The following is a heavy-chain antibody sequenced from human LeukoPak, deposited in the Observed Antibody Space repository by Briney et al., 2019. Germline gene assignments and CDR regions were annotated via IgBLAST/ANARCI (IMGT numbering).Heavy chain of an antibody. V-gene: IGHV4-34*08. D-gene: IGHD2-2*01. CDR1: GFTFGDYA. J-gene: IGHJ3*02. Sequence: KSGGSLRLSCTASGFTFGDYAMSWFRQAPGKGLEWIGEINHSGSTNYNPSLKSRVTISVDTSKNQFSLKLSSVTAADTAVYYCAGRTLGQLLYTEGDAFDIWGQGTMVTVSS. CDR2: INHSGST. CDR3: AGRTLGQLLYTEGDAFDI.